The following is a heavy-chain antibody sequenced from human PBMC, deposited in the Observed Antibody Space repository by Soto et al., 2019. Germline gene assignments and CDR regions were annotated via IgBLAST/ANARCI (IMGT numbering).Heavy chain of an antibody. CDR2: IFSNDEK. CDR1: GFSLSNARMG. Sequence: VFSKESGPVLVKPTETLTLTCTVSGFSLSNARMGVSWIRQPPGKALEGLAHIFSNDEKSYSTSLKSRLTISKDTSKSRVVLTMTNMDPVNTATYYCARILTAVAGPVDYYYYCMDVCGEGTTVTVSS. CDR3: ARILTAVAGPVDYYYYCMDV. J-gene: IGHJ6*04. V-gene: IGHV2-26*01. D-gene: IGHD6-19*01.